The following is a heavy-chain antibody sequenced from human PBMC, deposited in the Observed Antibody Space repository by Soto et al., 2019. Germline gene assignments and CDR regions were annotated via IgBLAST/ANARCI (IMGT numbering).Heavy chain of an antibody. CDR1: GFTFTFLP. CDR2: ISGSGGST. CDR3: AKEVSLGSTVDLGY. Sequence: EVQLLESGGALVQPGGSLRLSFAASGFTFTFLPMSWVGRSPGKGWGWVSTISGSGGSTYYADAVKGRFTISRDNSMGTLYLQMKSLRVEDTAIYYCAKEVSLGSTVDLGYWGQGTLVTVSS. J-gene: IGHJ4*02. V-gene: IGHV3-23*01. D-gene: IGHD7-27*01.